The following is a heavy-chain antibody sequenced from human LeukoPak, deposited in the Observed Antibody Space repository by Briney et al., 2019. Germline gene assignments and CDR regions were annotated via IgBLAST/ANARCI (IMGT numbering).Heavy chain of an antibody. CDR3: TWMGATMGYYFDY. V-gene: IGHV3-53*01. CDR1: GFTVSSNY. D-gene: IGHD1-26*01. Sequence: GGSLRLSCAASGFTVSSNYMSWVPHAPGKGLEWVSVIYSGGSTYYADPVKGRFTISRDNSKNTLYLQMNSLRAEDTAVYYCTWMGATMGYYFDYWGQGTLVTVSS. CDR2: IYSGGST. J-gene: IGHJ4*02.